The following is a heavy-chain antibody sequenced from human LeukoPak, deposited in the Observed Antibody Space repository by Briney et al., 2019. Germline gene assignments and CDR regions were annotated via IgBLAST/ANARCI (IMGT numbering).Heavy chain of an antibody. J-gene: IGHJ6*04. CDR2: INHSGST. D-gene: IGHD3-10*01. V-gene: IGHV4-34*01. CDR3: ARSRITMVRGVLYYYYGMDV. CDR1: GGSFSGYY. Sequence: SETLSLTCAVYGGSFSGYYWSWIRQPPGKGLEWIGEINHSGSTNYNPSLKSRVTISVATSKTQFSLKLSSVTAADTAVYYCARSRITMVRGVLYYYYGMDVWGKGTTVTVSS.